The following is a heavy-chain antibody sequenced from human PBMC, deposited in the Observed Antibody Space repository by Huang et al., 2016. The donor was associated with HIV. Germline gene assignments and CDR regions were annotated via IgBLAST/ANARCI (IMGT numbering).Heavy chain of an antibody. J-gene: IGHJ3*02. CDR3: ARAKDTWDAYDI. CDR2: ISNDGSNN. Sequence: QVQLVESGGGVVQPGRSLRLSCAASGFPFNNHAMHWVRPAPGKGLDWVAVISNDGSNNDYADSVKVRFTISRDSSKSTLFLHMTSLRTEDTAVYCCARAKDTWDAYDIWGQGTMVIVSS. CDR1: GFPFNNHA. V-gene: IGHV3-30-3*01. D-gene: IGHD5-18*01.